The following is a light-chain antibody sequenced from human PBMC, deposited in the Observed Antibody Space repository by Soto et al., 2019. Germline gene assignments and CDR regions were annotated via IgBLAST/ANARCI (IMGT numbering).Light chain of an antibody. J-gene: IGLJ1*01. CDR3: SSYTSSSTFYV. Sequence: QSVLTQPASVSGSPGQSITISCTGTSSDVGGYNYVSWYQQHPGKAPKLMISDVSNRPSGVSNRFSGSKSGNTASLTISGLQAEDEADYYCSSYTSSSTFYVFGTGTKLTVL. CDR2: DVS. CDR1: SSDVGGYNY. V-gene: IGLV2-14*01.